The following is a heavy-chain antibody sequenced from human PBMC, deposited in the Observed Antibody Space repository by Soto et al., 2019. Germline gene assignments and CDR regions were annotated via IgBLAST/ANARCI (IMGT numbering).Heavy chain of an antibody. V-gene: IGHV3-7*01. CDR1: GLTFSNYW. Sequence: GGSLRLSCAASGLTFSNYWMSWVRQAPGKGLEWVGNIKQDGSEKYYVDSVRGRFTVSRDNAQNSLYLQMNSLRAEDAAVYYCAKILRSGMTVYAFDIWGQGTMVTVSS. J-gene: IGHJ3*02. CDR3: AKILRSGMTVYAFDI. CDR2: IKQDGSEK. D-gene: IGHD1-1*01.